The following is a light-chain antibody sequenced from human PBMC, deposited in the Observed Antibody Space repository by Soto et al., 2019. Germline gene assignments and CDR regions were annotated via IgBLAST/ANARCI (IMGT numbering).Light chain of an antibody. CDR2: EVS. V-gene: IGLV2-14*01. J-gene: IGLJ1*01. Sequence: QSALTQPASVSGSPGQSITISCTGTSSDVGGYNYVSWYQQHPGKAPKLMIYEVSNRPSGVSNRFSGSKSGNTASLTISGLQAEHEADYYCSSYTSSSTLYVFGTGTKLTVL. CDR3: SSYTSSSTLYV. CDR1: SSDVGGYNY.